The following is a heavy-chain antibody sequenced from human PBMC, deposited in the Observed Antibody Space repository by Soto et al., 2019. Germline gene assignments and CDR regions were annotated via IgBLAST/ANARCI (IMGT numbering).Heavy chain of an antibody. V-gene: IGHV1-2*04. CDR1: GYTFTGYY. D-gene: IGHD6-13*01. CDR2: INPNSGGT. Sequence: VKVSCKASGYTFTGYYMHWVRQAPGQGLEWMGWINPNSGGTNYAQKFQGWVTMTRDTSISTAYMELSRLRSDDTAVYYCARAPPTYSSSPLGYYGMDVWGQGTTVTVSS. CDR3: ARAPPTYSSSPLGYYGMDV. J-gene: IGHJ6*02.